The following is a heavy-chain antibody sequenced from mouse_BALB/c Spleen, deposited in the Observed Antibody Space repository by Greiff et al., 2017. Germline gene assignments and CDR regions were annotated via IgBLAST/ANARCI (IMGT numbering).Heavy chain of an antibody. CDR1: GYSFTSYY. CDR3: ARGVRRGMDY. CDR2: IDPFNGGT. J-gene: IGHJ4*01. V-gene: IGHV1S135*01. D-gene: IGHD2-14*01. Sequence: VQLQQSGPELMKPGASVKISCKASGYSFTSYYMHWVKQSHGKSLEWIGYIDPFNGGTSYNQKFKGKATLTVDKSSSTAYMHLSSLTSEDSAVYYCARGVRRGMDYWGQGTSVTVAS.